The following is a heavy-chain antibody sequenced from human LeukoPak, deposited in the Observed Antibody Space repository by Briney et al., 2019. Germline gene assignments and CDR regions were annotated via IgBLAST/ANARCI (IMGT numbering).Heavy chain of an antibody. CDR1: GYTFTSCA. D-gene: IGHD2-21*02. Sequence: ASVKVSCKASGYTFTSCAMHWVRQAPGQRLEWMGWINAGNGNTKYSQKFQGRVTITRDTSASTAYMELSSLRSEDTAVYYCAREKAYCGGDCYYYFDYWGQGTLVTVSS. CDR2: INAGNGNT. J-gene: IGHJ4*02. V-gene: IGHV1-3*01. CDR3: AREKAYCGGDCYYYFDY.